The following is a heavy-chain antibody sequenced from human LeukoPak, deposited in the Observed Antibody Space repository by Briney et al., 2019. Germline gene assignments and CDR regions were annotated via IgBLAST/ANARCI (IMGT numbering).Heavy chain of an antibody. V-gene: IGHV4-34*01. Sequence: SETLSLTCAVYGGSFSGYYWSWIRQPPGKGLEWIGEINHSGSTNYNPSLKSRVTISVDTSKNQFSLKLSSVTAADTAVHYCARGLHYDFWSGYWRGGFDYWGQGTLVTVSS. D-gene: IGHD3-3*01. CDR3: ARGLHYDFWSGYWRGGFDY. CDR1: GGSFSGYY. CDR2: INHSGST. J-gene: IGHJ4*02.